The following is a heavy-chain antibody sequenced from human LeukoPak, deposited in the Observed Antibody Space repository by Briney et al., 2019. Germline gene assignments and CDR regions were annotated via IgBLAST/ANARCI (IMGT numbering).Heavy chain of an antibody. Sequence: GRSLRLSCAASGFTFSSYGMRWVRQAPGKGLEWVAVISYDGSNKYYADSVKGRFTISRDNSKNTLYLQMSSLRAEDTAVYYCSRHFDLWGQGTTVTVSS. CDR3: SRHFDL. CDR1: GFTFSSYG. V-gene: IGHV3-30*03. CDR2: ISYDGSNK. D-gene: IGHD3-3*02. J-gene: IGHJ6*02.